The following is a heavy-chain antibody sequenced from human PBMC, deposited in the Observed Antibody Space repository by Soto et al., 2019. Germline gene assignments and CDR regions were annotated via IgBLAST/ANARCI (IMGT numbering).Heavy chain of an antibody. Sequence: PGGSLRLSCAASGFTFSSYGMHWVRQAPGKGLEWVAVISYDGSNKYYADSVKGRFTISRDNSKNTLYLQMNSLRAEDTAVYYCATHTAILDYWGHGTLVTVSS. V-gene: IGHV3-30*03. CDR1: GFTFSSYG. D-gene: IGHD5-18*01. CDR2: ISYDGSNK. CDR3: ATHTAILDY. J-gene: IGHJ4*01.